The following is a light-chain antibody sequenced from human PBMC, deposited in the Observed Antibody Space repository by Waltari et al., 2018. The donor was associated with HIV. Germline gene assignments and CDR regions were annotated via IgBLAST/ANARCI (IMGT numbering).Light chain of an antibody. CDR2: DAS. CDR3: RQQSNWPLT. Sequence: EIVLTQSPATLSLSPGERATLSCRASQSVSRYFAWYQQKPGQAPRLLIYDASNRATGIPARFSGSGSGTDFTLTISSLEPEDFALYYCRQQSNWPLTFGGGTNVEIK. V-gene: IGKV3-11*01. J-gene: IGKJ4*01. CDR1: QSVSRY.